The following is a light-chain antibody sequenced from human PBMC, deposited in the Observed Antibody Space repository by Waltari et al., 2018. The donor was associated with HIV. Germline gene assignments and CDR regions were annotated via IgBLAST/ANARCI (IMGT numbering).Light chain of an antibody. J-gene: IGLJ2*01. CDR3: CSYTGSNPFLL. CDR2: EVR. Sequence: QSALTQPASVSGSPGQSITISCTGTSSNVGSYNLVSWYQQHPGRAPKVMIYEVRKRPSGVSNRFSGSKSGNTASLTISGLQAEDEADYYCCSYTGSNPFLLFGGGTKLTVL. V-gene: IGLV2-23*02. CDR1: SSNVGSYNL.